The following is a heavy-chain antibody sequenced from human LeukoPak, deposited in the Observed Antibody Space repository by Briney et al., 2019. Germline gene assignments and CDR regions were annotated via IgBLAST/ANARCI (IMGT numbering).Heavy chain of an antibody. CDR3: ARAPRAAAGNYFDY. J-gene: IGHJ4*02. Sequence: GGSLRLSCAASRFTFSSYWMSWVRQAPGKGLEWVANIMQDGSEKYYVDSVKGRFTISRDNAKNSLYLQMNSLRAEDTAVYYCARAPRAAAGNYFDYWGQGTLVTVSS. CDR2: IMQDGSEK. D-gene: IGHD6-13*01. CDR1: RFTFSSYW. V-gene: IGHV3-7*01.